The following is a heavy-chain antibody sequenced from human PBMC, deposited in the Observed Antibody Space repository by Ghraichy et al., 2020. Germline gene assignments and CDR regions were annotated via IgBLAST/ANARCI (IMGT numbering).Heavy chain of an antibody. J-gene: IGHJ5*02. CDR1: GFTFSVYG. D-gene: IGHD2-15*01. V-gene: IGHV3-33*01. CDR2: IWYDGSNK. Sequence: GGSLRLSCTTSGFTFSVYGMHWVRQAPGKGLEWVAVIWYDGSNKYYADSVKGRFTISRDNSKNTLYVQMNSLRAEDTAVYYCAREGLEVAGVGGFDPWGQGTLVTVSS. CDR3: AREGLEVAGVGGFDP.